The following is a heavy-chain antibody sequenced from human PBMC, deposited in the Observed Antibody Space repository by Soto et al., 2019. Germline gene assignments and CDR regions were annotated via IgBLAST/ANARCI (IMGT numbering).Heavy chain of an antibody. V-gene: IGHV4-31*03. CDR1: GGSISSRTSY. J-gene: IGHJ4*02. Sequence: QVQLQESGPGLVKPSQTLSLTCTVSGGSISSRTSYWSWIRQHPGKGLEWIGYTYYGGDSFYNPSLKSRVTKATDTSENPYSLKLNSVTAADTAVYFCAREGGGGVDFWGQGTLVTVAS. CDR2: TYYGGDS. CDR3: AREGGGGVDF. D-gene: IGHD1-26*01.